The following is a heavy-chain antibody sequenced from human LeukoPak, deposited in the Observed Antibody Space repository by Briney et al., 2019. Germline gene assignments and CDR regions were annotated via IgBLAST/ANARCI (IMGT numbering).Heavy chain of an antibody. D-gene: IGHD1-14*01. V-gene: IGHV4-38-2*02. CDR3: ARLRTGSNYFDY. J-gene: IGHJ4*02. CDR1: GYSISSGYY. Sequence: PSETLSLTCTVSGYSISSGYYWGWIRQPPGKGLEWIGSIYHSGSTYYNPSLKSRVTISVDTSKNQFSLKLSSVTAADTAVYYCARLRTGSNYFDYWGQGTLVTVSS. CDR2: IYHSGST.